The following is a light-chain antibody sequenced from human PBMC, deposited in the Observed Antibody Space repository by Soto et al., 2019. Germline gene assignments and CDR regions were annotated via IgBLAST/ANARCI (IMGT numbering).Light chain of an antibody. J-gene: IGKJ2*01. V-gene: IGKV3-15*01. Sequence: EIVMTQSPATLSVSPGERATLSCRASQSVNSNLAWYQQKPGQAPRLLVYGASTRATGTPVRFSGSGSGTEFTLPISSLQSEDFAVYFCQQYNNWPPYTFGQGTKLEI. CDR1: QSVNSN. CDR3: QQYNNWPPYT. CDR2: GAS.